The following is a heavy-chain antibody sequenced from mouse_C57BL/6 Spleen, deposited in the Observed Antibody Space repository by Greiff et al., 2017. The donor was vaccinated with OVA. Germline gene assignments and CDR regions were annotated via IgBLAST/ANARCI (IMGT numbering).Heavy chain of an antibody. Sequence: QVQLQQPGAELVKPGASVKLSCKASGYTFTSYWMHWVKQRPGQGLEWIGMIHPNSGSTNYNEKFKSKATLTVDKSSSTAYMQLSSLTSEDSAVYYCARGGGSSLNWYFDVWGTGTTVTVSS. J-gene: IGHJ1*03. CDR3: ARGGGSSLNWYFDV. V-gene: IGHV1-64*01. CDR1: GYTFTSYW. CDR2: IHPNSGST. D-gene: IGHD1-1*01.